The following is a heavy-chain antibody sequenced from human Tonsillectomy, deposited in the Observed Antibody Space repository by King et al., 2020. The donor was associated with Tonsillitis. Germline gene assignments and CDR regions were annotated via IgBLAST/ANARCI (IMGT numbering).Heavy chain of an antibody. CDR2: IIPILGIA. D-gene: IGHD3-22*01. V-gene: IGHV1-69*04. J-gene: IGHJ3*02. CDR1: VGTFSSYA. Sequence: QLVQSGAEVKKPGSSVKVSCKASVGTFSSYAISWGRQAPGQGLEWMGRIIPILGIANYAQKFQGRVTITADKSTSTAYMELSSLRSEDTAVYYCARGDYYDSSGYYYYIWGQGTMVTVSS. CDR3: ARGDYYDSSGYYYYI.